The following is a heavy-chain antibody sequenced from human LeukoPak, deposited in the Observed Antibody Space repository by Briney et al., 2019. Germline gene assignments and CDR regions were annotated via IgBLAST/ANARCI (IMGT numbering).Heavy chain of an antibody. J-gene: IGHJ5*02. CDR3: ASSEGYCSGGSCYGANWFDP. CDR1: GGSISSYY. D-gene: IGHD2-15*01. V-gene: IGHV4-59*01. CDR2: IYYSGST. Sequence: SETLSLTCTVSGGSISSYYWSWIRQPPGKGLEWIGYIYYSGSTNYNPSLKSRVTISVDTSKNQFSLKLSSVTAADTAVDYCASSEGYCSGGSCYGANWFDPWGQGTLVTVSS.